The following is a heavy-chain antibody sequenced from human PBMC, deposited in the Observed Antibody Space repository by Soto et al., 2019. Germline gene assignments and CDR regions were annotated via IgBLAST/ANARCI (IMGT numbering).Heavy chain of an antibody. CDR2: INHSGST. Sequence: QVQLQQWGAGLLKPSETLSLTCAVYGGSFSGYYWSWIRQPPGEGLEWIGEINHSGSTNYNPSLKSRVTISVDTSKNQFSLKLSSVTAADTAVYYCARWVPPLGSLDYWGQGTLVTVSS. CDR1: GGSFSGYY. J-gene: IGHJ4*02. D-gene: IGHD3-10*01. CDR3: ARWVPPLGSLDY. V-gene: IGHV4-34*01.